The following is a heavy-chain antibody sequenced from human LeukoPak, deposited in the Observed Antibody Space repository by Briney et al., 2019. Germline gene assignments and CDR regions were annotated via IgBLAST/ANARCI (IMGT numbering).Heavy chain of an antibody. CDR3: AKGGPTGSNYFDF. D-gene: IGHD1-26*01. J-gene: IGHJ4*02. CDR2: ISGRGYYS. V-gene: IGHV3-23*01. Sequence: GGSLRLSCAASAFTFDNYAMSWVRQAPGKGLEWVSVISGRGYYSYYADSGKGRFTVSRDNSKTTLYLQMNSLRADDTAVYFCAKGGPTGSNYFDFWGQGPLVTVSS. CDR1: AFTFDNYA.